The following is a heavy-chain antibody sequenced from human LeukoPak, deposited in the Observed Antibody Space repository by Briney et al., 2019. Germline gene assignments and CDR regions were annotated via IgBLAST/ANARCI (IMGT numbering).Heavy chain of an antibody. CDR3: ASHPTGFWFDP. V-gene: IGHV4-34*01. J-gene: IGHJ5*02. Sequence: SESLSLTCAVYGGSFSGYYWSWIRQPPGKGLEWIGEINHSGSTNYNPSLKSRVTISVDTSKNQFSLKLSSVTAADTAVYYCASHPTGFWFDPWGQGTLVTVSS. D-gene: IGHD1-1*01. CDR2: INHSGST. CDR1: GGSFSGYY.